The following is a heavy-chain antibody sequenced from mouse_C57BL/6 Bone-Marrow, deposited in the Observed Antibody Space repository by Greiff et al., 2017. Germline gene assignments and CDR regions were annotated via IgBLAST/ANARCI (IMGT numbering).Heavy chain of an antibody. Sequence: VQLQQSGAELVMPGASVKLSCKASGYTFTSYWMHWVKQRPGQGLEWIGEIDPSDSYTNYNQKFKGKSTLTVDKSSSTAYMQLSSLTSEDSAVYYCARGGWLLRNYAMDYWGQGTSVTVSS. J-gene: IGHJ4*01. V-gene: IGHV1-69*01. CDR2: IDPSDSYT. CDR1: GYTFTSYW. CDR3: ARGGWLLRNYAMDY. D-gene: IGHD2-3*01.